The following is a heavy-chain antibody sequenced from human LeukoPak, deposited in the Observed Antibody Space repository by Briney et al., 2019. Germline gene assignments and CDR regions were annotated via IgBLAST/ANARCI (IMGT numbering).Heavy chain of an antibody. CDR3: ARQEIGLRSFDP. CDR1: GGSISSSSYY. CDR2: IYYSGST. J-gene: IGHJ5*02. D-gene: IGHD3/OR15-3a*01. Sequence: SSETLSLTCTVSGGSISSSSYYWGWIRQPPGKGLEWIGSIYYSGSTYYNPSLKSRATISVDTSKNQFSLKLSSVTAADTAVYYCARQEIGLRSFDPWGQGTLVTVSS. V-gene: IGHV4-39*01.